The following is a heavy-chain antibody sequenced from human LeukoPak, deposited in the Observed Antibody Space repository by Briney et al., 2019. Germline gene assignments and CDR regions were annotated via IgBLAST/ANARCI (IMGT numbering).Heavy chain of an antibody. V-gene: IGHV4-39*01. J-gene: IGHJ4*02. D-gene: IGHD7-27*01. CDR1: GGSISSSSYY. Sequence: PSETLSLTCTVSGGSISSSSYYWGWIRQPPGKGLEWIGSIYYSGSTYYNPSLKSRVTISVDTSKNQFPLKLSSVTAADTAVYYCASTAWVDCWGQGTLVTVSS. CDR2: IYYSGST. CDR3: ASTAWVDC.